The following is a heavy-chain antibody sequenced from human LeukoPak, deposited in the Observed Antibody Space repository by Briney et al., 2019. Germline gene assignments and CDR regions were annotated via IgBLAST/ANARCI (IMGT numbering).Heavy chain of an antibody. V-gene: IGHV3-23*01. CDR3: AKEAAYYYDSSGYYPLFDY. CDR1: GFTFSSYA. Sequence: GGSLRLSCAASGFTFSSYAMSWVRQAPGKGLEWVSAISGSGGSTYYADSVKGRFTISRDNSKNTLYPQMNSLRAEDTAVYYCAKEAAYYYDSSGYYPLFDYWGQGTLVTVSS. J-gene: IGHJ4*02. CDR2: ISGSGGST. D-gene: IGHD3-22*01.